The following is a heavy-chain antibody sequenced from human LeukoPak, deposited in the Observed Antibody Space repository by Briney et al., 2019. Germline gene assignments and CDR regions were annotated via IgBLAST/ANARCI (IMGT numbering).Heavy chain of an antibody. CDR2: IIPIFGTA. Sequence: SVKVSCKASGYTFTGYYMHWVRQAPGQGLEWMGGIIPIFGTANYAQKFQGRVTITADKSTSTAYMELSSLRSEDTAVYYCARGAGQYYYYMDVWGKGTRVTISS. CDR3: ARGAGQYYYYMDV. V-gene: IGHV1-69*06. CDR1: GYTFTGYY. J-gene: IGHJ6*03. D-gene: IGHD3-10*01.